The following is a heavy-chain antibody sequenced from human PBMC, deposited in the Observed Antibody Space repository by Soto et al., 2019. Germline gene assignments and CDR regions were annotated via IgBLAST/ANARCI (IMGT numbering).Heavy chain of an antibody. Sequence: PEGSLRLSCAASGLTFSDYYMSWIRQAPGKGLQCLSYISSSSSYTNYADSVKGRFTISRDNAKNSLYLQMNSLRAEDTAVYYCARDGDYSIDYWGQGTLVTVSS. D-gene: IGHD4-4*01. V-gene: IGHV3-11*06. CDR2: ISSSSSYT. CDR3: ARDGDYSIDY. J-gene: IGHJ4*02. CDR1: GLTFSDYY.